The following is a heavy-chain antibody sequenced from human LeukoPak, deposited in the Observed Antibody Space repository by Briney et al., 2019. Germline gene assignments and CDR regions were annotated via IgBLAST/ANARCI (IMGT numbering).Heavy chain of an antibody. D-gene: IGHD3-16*01. CDR3: ARPHLTWRVEYFDP. V-gene: IGHV4-39*01. Sequence: SETLSLTCTVSGDSINSNSYHWGWIRQPPGKGLEWIGTVYSTGNTYYTPSLKSRVTISVGTSNNQFSLKLTSVTAADTAVYYCARPHLTWRVEYFDPWGQGTLVTVSS. CDR1: GDSINSNSYH. CDR2: VYSTGNT. J-gene: IGHJ5*02.